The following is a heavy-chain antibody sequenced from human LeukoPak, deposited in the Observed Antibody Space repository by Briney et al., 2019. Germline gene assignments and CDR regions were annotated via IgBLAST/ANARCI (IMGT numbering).Heavy chain of an antibody. CDR3: ARVGRIDYGSFDY. J-gene: IGHJ4*02. D-gene: IGHD4-17*01. Sequence: GGSLRLSCAASGFTFSSYWMHWVRQAPGKGLVWVSRINTDGSTTTYADSVKGRFTISRDNSKNTLYLQMNSLRAEDTAVYYCARVGRIDYGSFDYWGQGTLVTVSS. CDR2: INTDGSTT. CDR1: GFTFSSYW. V-gene: IGHV3-74*01.